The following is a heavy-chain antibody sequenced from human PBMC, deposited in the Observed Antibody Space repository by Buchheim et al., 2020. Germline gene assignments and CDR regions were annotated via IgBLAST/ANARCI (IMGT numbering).Heavy chain of an antibody. Sequence: QVQLVESGGGVVQPGRSLRLSCAASGFTFSSYGMHWVRQAPGKGLEWVAVISSDGSNKYYADSVKGRFTISRDNSKNTLYLQMNSLRAEDTAVYYCAGGDSYNGEGYFQHWGQGTL. CDR3: AGGDSYNGEGYFQH. J-gene: IGHJ1*01. D-gene: IGHD5-24*01. CDR2: ISSDGSNK. CDR1: GFTFSSYG. V-gene: IGHV3-30*03.